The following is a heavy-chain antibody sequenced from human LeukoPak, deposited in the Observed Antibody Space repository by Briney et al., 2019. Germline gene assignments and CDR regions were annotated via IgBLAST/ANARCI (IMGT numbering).Heavy chain of an antibody. CDR2: INPSGGST. D-gene: IGHD2-2*01. CDR1: GYTFTSYY. Sequence: ASVKVSCKASGYTFTSYYMHWVRQAPGQGLEWMGIINPSGGSTSYAQKFQGRVTMTRDMSTSTVYMELSSLRSEDTAVYYCATAGGYCSSTSCYGGFDPWGQGTLVTVSS. CDR3: ATAGGYCSSTSCYGGFDP. V-gene: IGHV1-46*01. J-gene: IGHJ5*02.